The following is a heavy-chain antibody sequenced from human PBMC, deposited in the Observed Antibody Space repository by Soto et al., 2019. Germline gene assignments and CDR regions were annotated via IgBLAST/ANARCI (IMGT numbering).Heavy chain of an antibody. V-gene: IGHV3-30*18. Sequence: QVQLVESGGGVVLPGGSLRLSCAASGFIFSSCGMHWVRQAPGKGLEWVAVISSDGINKYYADSVRGRFAISRDNSNNTLYLQMNSLSADDTAVYYCVQDRGPFGDGRERGYYCGQGPLVAVSS. CDR1: GFIFSSCG. CDR2: ISSDGINK. J-gene: IGHJ4*02. CDR3: VQDRGPFGDGRERGYY. D-gene: IGHD2-21*02.